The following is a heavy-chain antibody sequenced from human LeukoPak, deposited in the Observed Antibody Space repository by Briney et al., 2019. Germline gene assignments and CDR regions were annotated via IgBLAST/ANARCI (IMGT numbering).Heavy chain of an antibody. CDR3: ARGGATTFGLWGNAFDI. J-gene: IGHJ3*02. CDR2: IKQDGSEK. Sequence: GGSLRLSCAASGSTFNDYWMTGVRQAPGRGLGWVANIKQDGSEKYYVDFVKGRFTISRDNAKNSLYLQMNSLRDEDTAVYYCARGGATTFGLWGNAFDIWGQGTMVTVSS. D-gene: IGHD3-3*01. CDR1: GSTFNDYW. V-gene: IGHV3-7*01.